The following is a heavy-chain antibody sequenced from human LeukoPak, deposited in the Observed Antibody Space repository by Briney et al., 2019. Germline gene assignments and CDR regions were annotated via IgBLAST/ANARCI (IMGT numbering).Heavy chain of an antibody. J-gene: IGHJ6*02. Sequence: PGGSLRLSCAASGFTFSSYSMNWVRQAPGKGLEWVSSISSSSSYIYYADSVKGRFTISRDNAKNSLYLQMNSLRAEDTAVYYCAKIYYDSSGYTHSMDVWGQGTTVTVSS. CDR1: GFTFSSYS. V-gene: IGHV3-21*04. D-gene: IGHD3-22*01. CDR3: AKIYYDSSGYTHSMDV. CDR2: ISSSSSYI.